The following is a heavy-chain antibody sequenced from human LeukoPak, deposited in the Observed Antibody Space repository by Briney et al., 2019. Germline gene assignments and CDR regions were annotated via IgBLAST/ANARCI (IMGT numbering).Heavy chain of an antibody. V-gene: IGHV3-53*01. Sequence: PGGSLRLSCAASGFTVSNNYMSWVRQAPGKGLEWVSVIYSGGSTYYADSVKGRFTISRDNSKNTLYLQMNSLRAEDTAVYYCARVVWVDILFHFDYWGQGTLVTVSS. CDR2: IYSGGST. CDR3: ARVVWVDILFHFDY. J-gene: IGHJ4*02. CDR1: GFTVSNNY. D-gene: IGHD3-9*01.